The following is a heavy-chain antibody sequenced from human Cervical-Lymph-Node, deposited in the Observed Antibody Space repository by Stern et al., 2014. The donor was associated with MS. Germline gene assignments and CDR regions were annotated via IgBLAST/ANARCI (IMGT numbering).Heavy chain of an antibody. Sequence: VQLVESGGGVVQPGRSLRLSCVASGFTFSRHAMHWVRQAPGKGLEWATVISYDGNNEYYADSVKGRFTISRANSKNTLYLQMNSLRAEDTGIYYCARDLYSYGSGGRAHPTDYWGQGTLVTVSS. J-gene: IGHJ4*02. CDR3: ARDLYSYGSGGRAHPTDY. D-gene: IGHD3-10*01. CDR1: GFTFSRHA. CDR2: ISYDGNNE. V-gene: IGHV3-30-3*01.